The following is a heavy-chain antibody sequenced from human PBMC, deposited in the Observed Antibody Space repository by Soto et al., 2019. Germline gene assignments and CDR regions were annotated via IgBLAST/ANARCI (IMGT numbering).Heavy chain of an antibody. CDR1: GGSISSGSSY. CDR2: IYYSGST. CDR3: ARGFSRAWRVCVRGSCYLDY. V-gene: IGHV4-39*07. J-gene: IGHJ4*02. D-gene: IGHD2-15*01. Sequence: PSETLSLTCTVSGGSISSGSSYWGWIRQPPGKGLEWIGSIYYSGSTYYNPSLKSRVTISVDTSKSQFSLKLSSVTAADTAVYYCARGFSRAWRVCVRGSCYLDYWGQGTLVTVSS.